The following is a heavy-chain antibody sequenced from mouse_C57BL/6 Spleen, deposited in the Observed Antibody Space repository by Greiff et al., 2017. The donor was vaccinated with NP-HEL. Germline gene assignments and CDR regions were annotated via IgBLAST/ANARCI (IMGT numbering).Heavy chain of an antibody. CDR3: AKPPYYGSSYWYFDV. Sequence: VQLKESGGGLVKPGGSLKLSCAASGFTFSDYGMHWVRQAPEKGLEWVAYISSGSSTIYYADTVKGRFTISRDNAKNTLFLQMTSLRSEDTAMYYRAKPPYYGSSYWYFDVWGTGTTVTVSS. CDR1: GFTFSDYG. CDR2: ISSGSSTI. V-gene: IGHV5-17*01. J-gene: IGHJ1*03. D-gene: IGHD1-1*01.